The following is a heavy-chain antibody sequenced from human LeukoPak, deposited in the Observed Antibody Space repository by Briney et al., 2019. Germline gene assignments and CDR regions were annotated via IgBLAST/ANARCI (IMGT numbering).Heavy chain of an antibody. J-gene: IGHJ4*02. Sequence: GESLKISCKGSGYSFTSYWIGWVRQMPGKGLEWMGIIYPGDSDTRYSPSFQGQVTISADKSISTAYLQWSSLKASDTAMHYCARGYCSSTSCYRFDYWGQGTLVTVSS. V-gene: IGHV5-51*01. CDR1: GYSFTSYW. D-gene: IGHD2-2*01. CDR3: ARGYCSSTSCYRFDY. CDR2: IYPGDSDT.